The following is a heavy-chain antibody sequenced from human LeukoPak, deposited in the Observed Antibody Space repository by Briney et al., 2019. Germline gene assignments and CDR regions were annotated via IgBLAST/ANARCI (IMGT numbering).Heavy chain of an antibody. J-gene: IGHJ3*02. Sequence: SETLSLTCTVSGYSISSGYYWGWIRQPPGKGLEWIGEINHSGSTNYNPSLKSRVTISVDTSKNQFSLKLSSVTAADTAVYYCAEGVEARGRGAFDIWGQGTMVTVSS. CDR2: INHSGST. CDR3: AEGVEARGRGAFDI. V-gene: IGHV4-38-2*02. CDR1: GYSISSGYY. D-gene: IGHD3-10*01.